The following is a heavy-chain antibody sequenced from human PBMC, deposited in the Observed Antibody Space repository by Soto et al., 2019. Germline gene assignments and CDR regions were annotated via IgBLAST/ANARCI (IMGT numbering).Heavy chain of an antibody. CDR2: IIPIFGTA. J-gene: IGHJ4*02. D-gene: IGHD3-16*01. V-gene: IGHV1-69*13. Sequence: ASVKVSCKASGGTFSSYAISWLRQAPGQGLEWMGGIIPIFGTANYAQKFQGRVTITADESTSTAYMELSSLRSEDTAVYYCASWGSWGFAGYFDYWGQGTLVTVSS. CDR3: ASWGSWGFAGYFDY. CDR1: GGTFSSYA.